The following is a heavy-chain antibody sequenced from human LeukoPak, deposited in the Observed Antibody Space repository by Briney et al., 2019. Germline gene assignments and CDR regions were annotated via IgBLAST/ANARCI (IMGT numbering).Heavy chain of an antibody. D-gene: IGHD3/OR15-3a*01. CDR2: IYYSGTT. CDR1: GVSISSYY. J-gene: IGHJ4*02. V-gene: IGHV4-59*08. CDR3: ARHSRDFWDFDY. Sequence: PSETLSLTCTVSGVSISSYYWSWIRQPPGKGLEWIGYIYYSGTTNYNPSLKSRVTISVDTSKNQFSLRLSSVTAPDTAVYYCARHSRDFWDFDYWGQGTLVTVSS.